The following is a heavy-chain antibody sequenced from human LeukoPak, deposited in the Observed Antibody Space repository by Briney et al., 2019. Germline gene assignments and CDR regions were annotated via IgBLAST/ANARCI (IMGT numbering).Heavy chain of an antibody. CDR3: AKDLGVVPAAEFDY. D-gene: IGHD2-2*01. Sequence: GGSLRLSCAASGFTFSSYAMSWVRQAPGKGLEWISGLSGSGGSAYYADSVKGRFTISRDNSKHTLYLQMNSLRAEDTAVYYCAKDLGVVPAAEFDYWGQGTLVTVSS. CDR2: LSGSGGSA. J-gene: IGHJ4*02. CDR1: GFTFSSYA. V-gene: IGHV3-23*01.